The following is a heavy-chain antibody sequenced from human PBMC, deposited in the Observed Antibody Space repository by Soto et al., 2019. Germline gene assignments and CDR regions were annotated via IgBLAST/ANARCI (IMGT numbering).Heavy chain of an antibody. J-gene: IGHJ3*01. Sequence: PGESLKISCNGSGDTYTTSWIGWVRQMPGKGLEWMGTIYLGDSDTRYNPSVEGHVISADKSINTAYLHWPSLKASDTAMYYCARTLRRGDVFDVWGQGTMVTVSS. CDR3: ARTLRRGDVFDV. V-gene: IGHV5-51*01. CDR2: IYLGDSDT. CDR1: GDTYTTSW.